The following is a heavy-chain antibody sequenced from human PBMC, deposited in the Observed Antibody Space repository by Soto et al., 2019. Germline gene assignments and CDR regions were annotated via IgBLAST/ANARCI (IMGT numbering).Heavy chain of an antibody. Sequence: VSVKVSCKASGYTFTRYYMHWVRQAPGQGLEWMGIINPSGGSTSYAQKFQGRVTMTRDTSTSTVYMELSSLRSEDTAVYYCARQDVDTAMVYYYYGMDVWGQGTTVTVSS. CDR3: ARQDVDTAMVYYYYGMDV. J-gene: IGHJ6*02. D-gene: IGHD5-18*01. V-gene: IGHV1-46*01. CDR2: INPSGGST. CDR1: GYTFTRYY.